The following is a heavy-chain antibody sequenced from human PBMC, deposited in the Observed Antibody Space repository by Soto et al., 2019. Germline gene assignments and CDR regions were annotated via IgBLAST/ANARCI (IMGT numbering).Heavy chain of an antibody. V-gene: IGHV6-1*01. CDR3: AKGDDLGPKTGYAFDP. CDR1: GDSVSSNTAS. J-gene: IGHJ5*02. D-gene: IGHD5-12*01. Sequence: SQTLSLTCAISGDSVSSNTASWNWIRQSPSRGLEWLGRTYFRSKWYNDYAVSVKSRIIINPDTSNNQFSLQLNSVTPEDTAVYFCAKGDDLGPKTGYAFDPWGQGIMVTVSS. CDR2: TYFRSKWYN.